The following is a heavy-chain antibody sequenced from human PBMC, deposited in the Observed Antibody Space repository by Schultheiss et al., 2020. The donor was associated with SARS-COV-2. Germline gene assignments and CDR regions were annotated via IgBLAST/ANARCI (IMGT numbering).Heavy chain of an antibody. CDR2: IYYSGST. Sequence: SETLSLTCTVSGGSISSYYWSWIRQPPGKGLEWIGYIYYSGSTNYNPSLKSRVTISVDTSKNQFSLKLSSVTAADTAVYYCARVVVRCSSTSCPNWFDPWGQGMLVTVSS. CDR1: GGSISSYY. D-gene: IGHD2-2*01. J-gene: IGHJ5*02. V-gene: IGHV4-59*08. CDR3: ARVVVRCSSTSCPNWFDP.